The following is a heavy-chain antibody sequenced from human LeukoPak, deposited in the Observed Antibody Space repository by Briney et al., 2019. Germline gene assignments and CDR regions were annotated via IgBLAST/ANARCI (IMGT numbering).Heavy chain of an antibody. D-gene: IGHD3-9*01. J-gene: IGHJ4*02. CDR1: GFTFSNFW. V-gene: IGHV3-30*18. CDR3: AKDQATTGYRYYFDY. Sequence: GGSLRLSCTASGFTFSNFWMGWVRQAPGKGLEWVAVTSYDGSNKYYADSVKGRFTISRDNSKNTLYLQMNSLRAEDTAVYYCAKDQATTGYRYYFDYWGQGTLVTVSS. CDR2: TSYDGSNK.